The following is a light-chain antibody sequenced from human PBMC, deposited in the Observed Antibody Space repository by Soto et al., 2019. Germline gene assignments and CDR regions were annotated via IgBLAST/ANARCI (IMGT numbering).Light chain of an antibody. Sequence: ERVMRQSPATLSVSPGERATLSCRASQSVSSNLAWYQQKPGQAPRLLIYGASTRATGIPARFSGSGSGTEFTLTISSLQSEDFAVYYCQQYNNWPPLTFGGGTKVEIK. CDR1: QSVSSN. J-gene: IGKJ4*01. CDR2: GAS. V-gene: IGKV3-15*01. CDR3: QQYNNWPPLT.